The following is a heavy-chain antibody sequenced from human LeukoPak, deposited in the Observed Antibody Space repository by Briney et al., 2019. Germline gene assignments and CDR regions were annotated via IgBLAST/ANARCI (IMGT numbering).Heavy chain of an antibody. J-gene: IGHJ6*03. Sequence: KASETLSLTCTVSGGSISSSNYYWGWIRQPPGKGLEWIGSIYYTGSTYYNPSLKSRVTISVDTSKNQFSLKLSSVTAADTAVYYCARAVIITILGYYYYYMDVWGKGTTVTVSS. CDR3: ARAVIITILGYYYYYMDV. CDR1: GGSISSSNYY. V-gene: IGHV4-39*07. CDR2: IYYTGST. D-gene: IGHD3-10*01.